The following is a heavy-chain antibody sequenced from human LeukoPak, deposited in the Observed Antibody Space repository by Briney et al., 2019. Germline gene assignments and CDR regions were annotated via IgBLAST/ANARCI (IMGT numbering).Heavy chain of an antibody. J-gene: IGHJ5*02. CDR1: GFVFSNYA. D-gene: IGHD5-12*01. Sequence: GGSLRLPCATSGFVFSNYAMNWVRQAPGKGLEYVSAITGDGSTPYYANSVKGRFTISRDNSRNTLYLQMGSLRSEDMAVYYCARVGFSGYDSWGQGTLVTVSS. V-gene: IGHV3-64*01. CDR2: ITGDGSTP. CDR3: ARVGFSGYDS.